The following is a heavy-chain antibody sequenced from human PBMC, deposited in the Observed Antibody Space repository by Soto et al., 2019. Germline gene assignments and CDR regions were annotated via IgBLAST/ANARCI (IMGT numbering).Heavy chain of an antibody. J-gene: IGHJ4*02. CDR1: GLTFSGYW. Sequence: EVQLVESGGDLVQPGGSLRLSCAASGLTFSGYWMHWVRQAPGKGLVWVSRVNSDGTSTAYADSVKGQFTISRDNAKNTLYLQMNSLRAEDTAVYYCARGWTGGYSGQGPLVTASS. D-gene: IGHD2-15*01. CDR3: ARGWTGGY. V-gene: IGHV3-74*01. CDR2: VNSDGTST.